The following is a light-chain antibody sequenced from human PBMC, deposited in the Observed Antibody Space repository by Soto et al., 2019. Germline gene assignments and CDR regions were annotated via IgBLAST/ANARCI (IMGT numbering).Light chain of an antibody. CDR3: LQYNTYPYS. J-gene: IGKJ2*03. CDR1: QSINIW. Sequence: DVQMTQSPFTLSASVGDRVIITCRASQSINIWLAWYQQRPRKAPKLLIYKTSSLETGVPSRFSGSGSGTEFTLTISSLEPDDFASYYCLQYNTYPYSFGQGTKLEIK. V-gene: IGKV1-5*03. CDR2: KTS.